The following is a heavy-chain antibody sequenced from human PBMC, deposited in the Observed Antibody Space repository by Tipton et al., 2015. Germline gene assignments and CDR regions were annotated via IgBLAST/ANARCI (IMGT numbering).Heavy chain of an antibody. J-gene: IGHJ4*02. CDR1: GFTFSGSA. Sequence: SLRLSCAASGFTFSGSAMHWVRQASGKGLEWVGRIRSNANSYATTYAASVKGRFTISRDDSNNTAYLQMNSLKTEDTAVYYCTRPLYGSGSSPLGYWGQGTLVSVSS. V-gene: IGHV3-73*01. CDR3: TRPLYGSGSSPLGY. CDR2: IRSNANSYAT. D-gene: IGHD3-10*01.